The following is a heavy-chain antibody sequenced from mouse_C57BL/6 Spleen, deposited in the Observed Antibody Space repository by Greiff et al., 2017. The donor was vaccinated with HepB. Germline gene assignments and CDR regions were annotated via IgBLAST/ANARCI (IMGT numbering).Heavy chain of an antibody. CDR1: GYSFTSYY. V-gene: IGHV1-66*01. Sequence: QVQLQQSGPELVKPGASVKISCKASGYSFTSYYIHWVKQRPGQGLEWIGWIYPGSGNTKYNEKFKGKATLTADTSSSTAYMQLSSLTSEDSAVYYCARSGDGYYGGDYYAMDYWGQGTSVTVSS. D-gene: IGHD2-3*01. J-gene: IGHJ4*01. CDR3: ARSGDGYYGGDYYAMDY. CDR2: IYPGSGNT.